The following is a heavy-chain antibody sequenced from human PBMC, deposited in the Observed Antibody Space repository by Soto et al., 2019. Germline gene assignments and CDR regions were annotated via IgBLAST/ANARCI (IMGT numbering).Heavy chain of an antibody. CDR3: AQEAQPTSFYDRRGYPPGYFQH. V-gene: IGHV3-23*01. CDR1: GFTFSSYA. D-gene: IGHD3-22*01. Sequence: GGSLRLSCAASGFTFSSYAMSWVRQAPGKGLEWVSTISDNGGGTYYADSVKGRFTISRDNSKNTLYLQMNSLRADDTVVYYCAQEAQPTSFYDRRGYPPGYFQHWGQSTLVTVSS. J-gene: IGHJ1*01. CDR2: ISDNGGGT.